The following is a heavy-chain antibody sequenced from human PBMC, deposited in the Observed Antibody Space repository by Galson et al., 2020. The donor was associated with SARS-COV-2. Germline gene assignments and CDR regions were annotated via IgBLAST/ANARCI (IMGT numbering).Heavy chain of an antibody. D-gene: IGHD1-26*01. J-gene: IGHJ2*01. CDR1: GLSFNNAW. CDR3: TTQSGSYYDWYFDL. V-gene: IGHV3-15*01. CDR2: IHSKIDGGTT. Sequence: GSLRLSCAASGLSFNNAWMNWVRQAPGKGLEWVGRIHSKIDGGTTDFAAPVKGRFMISRDDSQNTVFLQMNSLKTEDTAVYYCTTQSGSYYDWYFDLWGRGTLVTVSS.